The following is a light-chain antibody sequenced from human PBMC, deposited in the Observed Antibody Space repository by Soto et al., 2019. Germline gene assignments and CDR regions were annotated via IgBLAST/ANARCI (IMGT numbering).Light chain of an antibody. CDR1: QSVYSM. J-gene: IGKJ5*01. CDR3: QQHDILPIT. CDR2: GAS. Sequence: EIVLTQSPGTLSLSPGERATLSCRASQSVYSMLAWYKQKPGQAPRLLISGASRRATGIPDRFSGAGSGTEFTLTISRLEPEDFELYYCQQHDILPITFGQGTRLEIK. V-gene: IGKV3-20*01.